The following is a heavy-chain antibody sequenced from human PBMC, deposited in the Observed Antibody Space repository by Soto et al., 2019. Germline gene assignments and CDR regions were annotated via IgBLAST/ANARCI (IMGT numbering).Heavy chain of an antibody. CDR2: INRDGSTT. J-gene: IGHJ4*02. D-gene: IGHD1-20*01. CDR1: GFTFSSYW. V-gene: IGHV3-74*01. Sequence: PGGSLRLSCAASGFTFSSYWMHWVRQAPGKGLVWVSRINRDGSTTSYADSVKGRFTISRDNAKNTLFLQMNSLRAEDTAVYYRARDSGIIGTTFDYWGQGTLVTVSS. CDR3: ARDSGIIGTTFDY.